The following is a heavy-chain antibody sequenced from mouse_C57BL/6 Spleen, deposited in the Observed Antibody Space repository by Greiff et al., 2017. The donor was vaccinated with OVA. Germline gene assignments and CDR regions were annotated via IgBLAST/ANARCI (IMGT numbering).Heavy chain of an antibody. Sequence: VQLQQSGAELVKPGASVKLSCKASGYTFTSYWMHWVKQRPGQGLEWIGMIHPNSGSTNYNEKFKSKATLTVDKSSSTAYMQLSSLTSEDSAVCYCSWGSSTSQRYFDVWGTGTTVTVSS. CDR3: SWGSSTSQRYFDV. D-gene: IGHD2-1*01. J-gene: IGHJ1*03. V-gene: IGHV1-64*01. CDR2: IHPNSGST. CDR1: GYTFTSYW.